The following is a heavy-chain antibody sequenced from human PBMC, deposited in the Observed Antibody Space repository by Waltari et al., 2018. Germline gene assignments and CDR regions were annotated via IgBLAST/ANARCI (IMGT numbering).Heavy chain of an antibody. J-gene: IGHJ4*02. CDR2: VHFTGNT. Sequence: QVHLQESGPRLVKSSETLSLTCTVSGGSISSHYWSWIRQAPGKELEWIGYVHFTGNTTYNPSLNGRVAMSLDTSKTQFSLNLISVTSADTAVYYCARHAGASFDTWGQGTLVTVSS. CDR1: GGSISSHY. CDR3: ARHAGASFDT. V-gene: IGHV4-59*03. D-gene: IGHD7-27*01.